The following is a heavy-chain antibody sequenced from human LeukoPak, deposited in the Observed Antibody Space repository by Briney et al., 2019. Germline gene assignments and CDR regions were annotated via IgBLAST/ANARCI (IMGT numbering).Heavy chain of an antibody. CDR3: AKIYCSSTSCYWDYYYYMDV. CDR2: IRNDGSNK. CDR1: GFTFSSYG. J-gene: IGHJ6*03. D-gene: IGHD2-2*01. V-gene: IGHV3-30*02. Sequence: GGSLRRSCAASGFTFSSYGMHWVRQAPGQGLEWLAFIRNDGSNKYYADSVKGRFTISRDNSKNTLYLQMNSLRAEDTAVYYCAKIYCSSTSCYWDYYYYMDVWGKGTTVTVSS.